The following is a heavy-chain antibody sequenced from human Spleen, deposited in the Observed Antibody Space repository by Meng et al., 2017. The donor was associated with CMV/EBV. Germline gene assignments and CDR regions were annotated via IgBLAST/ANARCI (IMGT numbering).Heavy chain of an antibody. J-gene: IGHJ6*02. Sequence: GESLKISCAASGFTVNSYYMTWVRQAPGKALEWVANINQDASQKNYVDSVEGRFTISRDNAKNSMYLQMNSLRAEDTAVYYCGRDMNVWGQGTTVTVSS. CDR1: GFTVNSYY. V-gene: IGHV3-7*01. CDR3: GRDMNV. CDR2: INQDASQK.